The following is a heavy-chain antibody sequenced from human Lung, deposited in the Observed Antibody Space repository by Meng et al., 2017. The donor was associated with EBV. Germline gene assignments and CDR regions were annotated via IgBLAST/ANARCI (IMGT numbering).Heavy chain of an antibody. Sequence: QVQLPESVPGLVKPSQTLSLTCTVSSASISSNNYWTWVRQSPGKGLEWIGEIYHNENTNYNPSLMSRVTMSLDKSKNHFSLNLRSVTAADTAVYFCARAPGNWNFDSWGQGTLVTVSS. J-gene: IGHJ4*02. CDR1: SASISSNNY. CDR2: IYHNENT. D-gene: IGHD1-20*01. CDR3: ARAPGNWNFDS. V-gene: IGHV4-4*02.